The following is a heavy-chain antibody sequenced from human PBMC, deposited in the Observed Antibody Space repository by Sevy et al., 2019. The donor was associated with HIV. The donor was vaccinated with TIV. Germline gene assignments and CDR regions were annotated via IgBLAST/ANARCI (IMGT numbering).Heavy chain of an antibody. J-gene: IGHJ4*02. CDR1: GYTFSVHY. Sequence: GSVKVSCNTSGYTFSVHYIYWVRQAAGQGLEWMGWINPNTGDTNFSPKFQGRVTMTRDSSINTAYMELSRLTSADTAVYFCARLRYSDPSGQYYGGGADYFDYWGQGTLVTVSS. D-gene: IGHD3-22*01. V-gene: IGHV1-2*02. CDR3: ARLRYSDPSGQYYGGGADYFDY. CDR2: INPNTGDT.